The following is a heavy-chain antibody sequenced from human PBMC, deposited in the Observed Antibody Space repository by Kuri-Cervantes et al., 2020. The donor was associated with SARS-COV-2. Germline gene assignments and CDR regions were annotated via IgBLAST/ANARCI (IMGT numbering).Heavy chain of an antibody. V-gene: IGHV3-23*01. Sequence: GGSLRLSCAASGFTFSSYAMSWVRQAPGKGLEWVSAISGSGGSTYYADSVKGRFTISRDNSKNTLYLQMNSLRAEDMAVYYCAKDQWELLGGGYWGQGTLVTVSS. CDR2: ISGSGGST. D-gene: IGHD1-26*01. J-gene: IGHJ4*02. CDR1: GFTFSSYA. CDR3: AKDQWELLGGGY.